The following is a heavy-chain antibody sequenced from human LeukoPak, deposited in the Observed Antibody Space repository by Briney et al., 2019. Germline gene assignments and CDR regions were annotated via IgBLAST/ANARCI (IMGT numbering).Heavy chain of an antibody. CDR3: ARGANYYDSSGYYWWFDP. V-gene: IGHV4-31*03. Sequence: SETLSLTCTVSGGSISSGGYYWRWIRQHPGKGLEWIGYIYYNGSTYYNPSLKSRVTISVDTSKNQFSLKLSSVTAADTAVYYCARGANYYDSSGYYWWFDPWGQGTLVTVSS. D-gene: IGHD3-22*01. J-gene: IGHJ5*02. CDR2: IYYNGST. CDR1: GGSISSGGYY.